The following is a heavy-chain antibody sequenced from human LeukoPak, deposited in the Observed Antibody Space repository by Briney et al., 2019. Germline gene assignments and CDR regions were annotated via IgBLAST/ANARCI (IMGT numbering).Heavy chain of an antibody. CDR2: IYWDDDK. V-gene: IGHV2-5*02. CDR3: AHRGFPLWFGELFSGAFDI. D-gene: IGHD3-10*01. J-gene: IGHJ3*02. Sequence: SGPTLVNPTQTLTLTCTFSGFSLSTRGVGVGWIRQPPGKALEWLSLIYWDDDKRYSPSLKSTLTITKDTSKNQVVLTMTNMDPVDTATYYCAHRGFPLWFGELFSGAFDIWGQGTMVTVSS. CDR1: GFSLSTRGVG.